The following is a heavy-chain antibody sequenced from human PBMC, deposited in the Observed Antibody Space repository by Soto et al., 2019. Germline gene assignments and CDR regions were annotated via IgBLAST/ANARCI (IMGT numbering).Heavy chain of an antibody. CDR2: SRNKANSYTT. Sequence: GVSLRLSCAASGFTFSDHYMGWVRQVPGKGLEWVGRSRNKANSYTTEYAASVKGRFTISRDDSMNSLFLQMNSLRTDDTAVYYCGNDLINGGIHHPFDNLGQGTLVTGSS. D-gene: IGHD2-8*01. V-gene: IGHV3-72*01. J-gene: IGHJ4*02. CDR3: GNDLINGGIHHPFDN. CDR1: GFTFSDHY.